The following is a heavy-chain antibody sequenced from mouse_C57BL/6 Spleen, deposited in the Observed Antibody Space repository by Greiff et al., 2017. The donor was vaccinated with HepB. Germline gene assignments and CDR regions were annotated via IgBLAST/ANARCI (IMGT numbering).Heavy chain of an antibody. CDR1: GYTFTDYY. D-gene: IGHD2-2*01. CDR3: ARLGLSGDY. Sequence: EVQLQQSGPELVKPGASVKISCKASGYTFTDYYMNWVKQSHGKSLEWIGDINPKNGGTSYNQKFKGKATLTVDKSSSTAYMELRSLTSEDSAVYYCARLGLSGDYWGHCTTLTVSS. CDR2: INPKNGGT. V-gene: IGHV1-26*01. J-gene: IGHJ2*01.